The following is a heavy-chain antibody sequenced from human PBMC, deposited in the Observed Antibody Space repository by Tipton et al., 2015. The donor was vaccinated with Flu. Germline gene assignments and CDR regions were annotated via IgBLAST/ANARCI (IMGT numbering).Heavy chain of an antibody. CDR2: VSSSGST. V-gene: IGHV4-61*02. J-gene: IGHJ5*02. Sequence: TLSLTCTVSGDSITSGNYYWTWIRQSAGKGLEWIGRVSSSGSTRYNPSLKGRATISLDMSRNQFSLKLISVTAADTAMYYCTRGTIYYDSRGFEYYRFGPWGQGSLVSVSS. D-gene: IGHD3-22*01. CDR3: TRGTIYYDSRGFEYYRFGP. CDR1: GDSITSGNYY.